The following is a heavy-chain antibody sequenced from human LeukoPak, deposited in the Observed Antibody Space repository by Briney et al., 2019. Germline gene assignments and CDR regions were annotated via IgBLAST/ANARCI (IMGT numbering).Heavy chain of an antibody. V-gene: IGHV3-23*01. D-gene: IGHD2-2*01. Sequence: GGSLRLSCAASGFTFSSYAMSWVRQAPGKALEWVSAISGSGGSTYYADSVKGRFTISRDNSKNTLYLQMNSLRAEDTAVYYCAKNLHCSSTSCYVRGGDYYYYYGMDVWGQGTTVTVSS. J-gene: IGHJ6*02. CDR2: ISGSGGST. CDR3: AKNLHCSSTSCYVRGGDYYYYYGMDV. CDR1: GFTFSSYA.